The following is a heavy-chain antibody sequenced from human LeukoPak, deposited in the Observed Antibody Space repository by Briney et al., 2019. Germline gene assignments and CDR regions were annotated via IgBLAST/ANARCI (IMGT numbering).Heavy chain of an antibody. CDR2: ISAYNGNT. CDR1: GYTFTSYG. V-gene: IGHV1-18*01. D-gene: IGHD3-3*01. Sequence: GASVKVSCKASGYTFTSYGISWVRQAPGQGREWMGWISAYNGNTNYAQKLQGRVTMTTDTSTSTAYMELRSLRSDDTAVYYCARASTIFGVVTKYYFDYWGQGTLVTVSS. J-gene: IGHJ4*02. CDR3: ARASTIFGVVTKYYFDY.